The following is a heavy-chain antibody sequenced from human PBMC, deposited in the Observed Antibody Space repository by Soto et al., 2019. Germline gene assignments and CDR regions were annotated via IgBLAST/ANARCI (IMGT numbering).Heavy chain of an antibody. J-gene: IGHJ4*02. CDR3: ARALIGLNYFDY. CDR1: GFTFSSYG. D-gene: IGHD3-9*01. V-gene: IGHV3-33*01. CDR2: IWYDGSNK. Sequence: VGSLRLSCAASGFTFSSYGMHWVRQAPGKGLEWVAVIWYDGSNKYYADSVKGRFTISRDNSKNTLYLQMNSLRAEDTAVYYCARALIGLNYFDYWGQGTLVTVSS.